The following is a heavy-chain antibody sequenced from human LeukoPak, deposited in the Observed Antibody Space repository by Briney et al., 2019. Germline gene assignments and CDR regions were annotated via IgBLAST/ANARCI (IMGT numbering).Heavy chain of an antibody. CDR2: INPNSGGT. Sequence: GASVKVSCKASGYTFTGYYMHWVRQAPGQGLEWMGWINPNSGGTNYAQRFQGRVTMTRDTSISTAYMELSRLRSDDTAVYYCASSQTPSAWGIAAAEGASFDYWGQGTLVTVSS. CDR3: ASSQTPSAWGIAAAEGASFDY. J-gene: IGHJ4*02. V-gene: IGHV1-2*02. CDR1: GYTFTGYY. D-gene: IGHD6-13*01.